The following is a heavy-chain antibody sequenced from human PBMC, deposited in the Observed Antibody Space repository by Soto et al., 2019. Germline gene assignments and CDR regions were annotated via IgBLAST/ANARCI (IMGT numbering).Heavy chain of an antibody. CDR2: ISGSGGNT. V-gene: IGHV3-23*01. CDR3: ARDDVLCDGSRRSRISLHV. Sequence: PGGSLRLSCAASGFTFINYAMSWVRQAPGKGLEWVSSISGSGGNTYADSVKGRFTISRDNSENTLYLQMDSLRAEDTVVYYCARDDVLCDGSRRSRISLHVWGTAITVTVFS. CDR1: GFTFINYA. D-gene: IGHD2-15*01. J-gene: IGHJ6*03.